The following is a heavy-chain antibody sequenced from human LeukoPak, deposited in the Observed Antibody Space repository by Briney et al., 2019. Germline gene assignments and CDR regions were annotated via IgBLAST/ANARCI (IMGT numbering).Heavy chain of an antibody. CDR2: ISSSSSYI. Sequence: GGSLRLSCAASGFTFSDYYMSWIRQAPGKGLEWVSYISSSSSYIYYADSVKGRFTISRDNAKNSLYLQMNSLRAEDTAVYYCARYCSGGSCPSSFDYWGQGTLVTVSS. V-gene: IGHV3-11*06. CDR3: ARYCSGGSCPSSFDY. J-gene: IGHJ4*02. CDR1: GFTFSDYY. D-gene: IGHD2-15*01.